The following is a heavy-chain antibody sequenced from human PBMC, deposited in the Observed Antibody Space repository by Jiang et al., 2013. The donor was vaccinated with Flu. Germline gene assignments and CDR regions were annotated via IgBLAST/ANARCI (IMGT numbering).Heavy chain of an antibody. CDR2: IYYSGST. D-gene: IGHD4-17*01. CDR1: GGSISSGDYY. V-gene: IGHV4-30-4*01. Sequence: GSGLVKPSQTLSLTCTVSGGSISSGDYYWSWIRQPPGKGLEWIGYIYYSGSTYYNPSLKSRVTISVDTSKNQFSLKLSSVTAADTAVYYCARDTSTDYGDGAFDIWGQRDNGHRLF. CDR3: ARDTSTDYGDGAFDI. J-gene: IGHJ3*02.